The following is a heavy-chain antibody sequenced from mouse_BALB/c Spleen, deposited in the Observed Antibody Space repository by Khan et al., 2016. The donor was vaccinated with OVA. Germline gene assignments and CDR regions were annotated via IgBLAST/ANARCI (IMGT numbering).Heavy chain of an antibody. J-gene: IGHJ1*01. V-gene: IGHV9-3-1*01. CDR1: GYTFTNYG. CDR2: INTYTGEP. CDR3: ARMKPYWYFDL. Sequence: QLQLVQSGPELKKPGETVKISCKASGYTFTNYGMNWVKQAPGKGLQWMGWINTYTGEPTYADDFKGRFAFSLDTSASTAYLQINNLKNEDTAKYFCARMKPYWYFDLWGAGTTVTVSS.